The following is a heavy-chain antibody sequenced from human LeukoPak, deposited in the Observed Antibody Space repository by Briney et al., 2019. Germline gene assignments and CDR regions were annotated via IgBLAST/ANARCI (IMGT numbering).Heavy chain of an antibody. V-gene: IGHV3-30*04. J-gene: IGHJ4*02. Sequence: GSLRLSFAASGFTFSSYAMYWVRQAPCTGLLWVAVISYDGSNKYYADSVKGRFTISRDNSKNTLYLQMNSLRAEDTAVYYCARDGEKQWLGPFDYWGQGTLVTVSS. CDR3: ARDGEKQWLGPFDY. D-gene: IGHD6-19*01. CDR2: ISYDGSNK. CDR1: GFTFSSYA.